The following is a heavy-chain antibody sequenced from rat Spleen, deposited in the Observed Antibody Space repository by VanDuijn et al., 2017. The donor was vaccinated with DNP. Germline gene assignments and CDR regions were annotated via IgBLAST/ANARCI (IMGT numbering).Heavy chain of an antibody. D-gene: IGHD1-4*01. V-gene: IGHV5-7*01. CDR3: ASRPPPTRGPFDY. CDR1: GFTFSDYN. J-gene: IGHJ3*01. CDR2: ISSDGSDT. Sequence: EVQLVESGGDLVQPGRSLKLSCAASGFTFSDYNMAWVRQAPKKGLEWVATISSDGSDTYYRDSVKGRFTISRHNAKSTLYLQMDSLRSEDTAAYYCASRPPPTRGPFDYWGQGTLVTVSS.